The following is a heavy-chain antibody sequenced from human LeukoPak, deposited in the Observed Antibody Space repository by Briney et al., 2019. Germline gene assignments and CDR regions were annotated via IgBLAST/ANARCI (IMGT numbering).Heavy chain of an antibody. CDR1: GFTFSSYA. Sequence: LPGGSLRLSCAASGFTFSSYAMSWVRQAPGKGLEWVSAISGSGGSTYYADSVKGRFTISRDNSKNTLYLQMNSLRAEDTAAYYCAKTAAAGTGGWYYYYMDVWGKGTTVTVSS. CDR2: ISGSGGST. V-gene: IGHV3-23*01. CDR3: AKTAAAGTGGWYYYYMDV. J-gene: IGHJ6*03. D-gene: IGHD6-13*01.